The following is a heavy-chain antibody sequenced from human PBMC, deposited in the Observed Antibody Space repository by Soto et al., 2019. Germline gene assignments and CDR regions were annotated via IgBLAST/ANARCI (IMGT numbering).Heavy chain of an antibody. Sequence: SETLSLTCTVSGGSISSYYWSWIRQPPGKGLEWIGYIYYSGSTNYNPSLKSRVTISVDTSMNQFSLKLSSVTAADTAVYYCARDYSGKHDYWGQGTLVTVSS. CDR2: IYYSGST. CDR1: GGSISSYY. V-gene: IGHV4-59*01. D-gene: IGHD1-26*01. J-gene: IGHJ4*02. CDR3: ARDYSGKHDY.